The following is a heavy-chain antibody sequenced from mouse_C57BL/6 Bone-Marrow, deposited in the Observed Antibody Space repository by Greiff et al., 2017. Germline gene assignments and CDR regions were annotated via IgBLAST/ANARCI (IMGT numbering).Heavy chain of an antibody. J-gene: IGHJ2*01. CDR1: GFSFNTYA. CDR3: VRTPYSNYFDY. Sequence: EVKLQESGGGLVQPKGSLKLSCAASGFSFNTYAMNWVRQAPGKGLEWVARIRSKSNNYATYYADSVKDRFTISRDDSESMLYLQMNNLKTEDTAMYYCVRTPYSNYFDYWGQGTTFTVSS. V-gene: IGHV10-1*01. D-gene: IGHD2-5*01. CDR2: IRSKSNNYAT.